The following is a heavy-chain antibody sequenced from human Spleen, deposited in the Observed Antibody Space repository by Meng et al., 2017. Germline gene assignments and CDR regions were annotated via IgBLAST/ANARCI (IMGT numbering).Heavy chain of an antibody. J-gene: IGHJ4*02. Sequence: GGSLRLSCAASGFTFSSYSMHWVRQAPAKGLEWVAFISSDGSLKHYADSVKGRFTISRDNSKNTLYLQMNSLRAEDTAVYYCARAWPQGGSYYWDYWGQGTLVTVSS. CDR3: ARAWPQGGSYYWDY. CDR1: GFTFSSYS. CDR2: ISSDGSLK. V-gene: IGHV3-30*04. D-gene: IGHD1-26*01.